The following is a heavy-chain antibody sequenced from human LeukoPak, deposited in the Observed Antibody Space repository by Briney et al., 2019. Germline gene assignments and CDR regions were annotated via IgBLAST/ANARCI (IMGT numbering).Heavy chain of an antibody. CDR1: EFTFTDYY. CDR3: ARAVGAAGTPYYGMDV. Sequence: GGSLRLSCAASEFTFTDYYMSWIRQAPGKGLEWLSYISISGTTINYADSVKGRFTISRDNAKNALYLQMNSLRAEDTAVYYCARAVGAAGTPYYGMDVWGQGTTVTVSS. D-gene: IGHD6-13*01. CDR2: ISISGTTI. J-gene: IGHJ6*02. V-gene: IGHV3-11*01.